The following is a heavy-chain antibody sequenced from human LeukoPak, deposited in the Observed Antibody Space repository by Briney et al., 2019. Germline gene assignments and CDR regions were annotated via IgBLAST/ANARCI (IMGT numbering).Heavy chain of an antibody. CDR2: ISAYNGNT. Sequence: EASVTVSCKASGYTFTSYGISWVRQAPGQGLEWMGWISAYNGNTNYAQKLQGRVTMTTDTSTSTAYMELRSLRSDDTAVYYCAREKISGVGAHWFDPWGQGTLVTVSS. J-gene: IGHJ5*02. CDR3: AREKISGVGAHWFDP. D-gene: IGHD1-26*01. CDR1: GYTFTSYG. V-gene: IGHV1-18*01.